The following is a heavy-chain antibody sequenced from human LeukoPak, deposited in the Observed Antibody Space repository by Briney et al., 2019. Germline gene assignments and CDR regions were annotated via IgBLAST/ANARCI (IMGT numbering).Heavy chain of an antibody. J-gene: IGHJ6*02. D-gene: IGHD3-22*01. Sequence: GGSLRLSCSASGFTFNTYDMNWVRQAPGKGLEWVGRIKSKTDGGTTDYAAPVKGRFTISRDDSKNTLYLQMNSLKTEDTAVYYCTTGPVVPLGYYYYGMDVWGQGTTVTVSS. CDR2: IKSKTDGGTT. CDR3: TTGPVVPLGYYYYGMDV. CDR1: GFTFNTYD. V-gene: IGHV3-15*01.